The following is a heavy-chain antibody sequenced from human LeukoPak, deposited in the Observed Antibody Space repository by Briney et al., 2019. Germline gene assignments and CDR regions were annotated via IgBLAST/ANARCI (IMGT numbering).Heavy chain of an antibody. CDR3: ARASSAEMDYYYYYMDV. Sequence: ASVKVSCKASGYTFTSYDINWVRQATGQGLEWMGWMNPNSGNTGYVQKFQGRVTMTRNTSISTAYMELSSLRSEDTAVYYCARASSAEMDYYYYYMDVWGKGTTVTVSS. V-gene: IGHV1-8*01. CDR1: GYTFTSYD. D-gene: IGHD3-22*01. J-gene: IGHJ6*03. CDR2: MNPNSGNT.